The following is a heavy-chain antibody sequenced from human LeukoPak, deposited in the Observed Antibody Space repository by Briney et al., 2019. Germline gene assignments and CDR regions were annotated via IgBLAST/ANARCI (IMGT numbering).Heavy chain of an antibody. Sequence: GGSLRLSCVASGFTFRSYAMSWVRQAPGKGLEWVSAISGSDGDTNYADAVKGRFTISRDNSKNTLYLQMNSLRAEDTAVYYCAKDFTRGYNYAYGIIDDWGQPCLVTVSS. V-gene: IGHV3-23*01. J-gene: IGHJ4*02. CDR1: GFTFRSYA. D-gene: IGHD5-18*01. CDR3: AKDFTRGYNYAYGIIDD. CDR2: ISGSDGDT.